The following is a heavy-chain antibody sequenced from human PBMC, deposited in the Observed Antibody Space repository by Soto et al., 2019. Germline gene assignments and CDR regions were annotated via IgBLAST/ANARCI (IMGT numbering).Heavy chain of an antibody. CDR3: ARGQRSPMATMIVVVHATSAAPFDP. V-gene: IGHV4-34*01. CDR1: VGPSVVTT. CDR2: INHSGST. D-gene: IGHD3-22*01. Sequence: SSETRPSPALSMVGPSVVTTGAGSASPQGRGWSGLGEINHSGSTNYNPSLKSRVTISVDTSKNQFSLKLSSVTAADTAVYYCARGQRSPMATMIVVVHATSAAPFDPWGQGTLVTVSS. J-gene: IGHJ5*02.